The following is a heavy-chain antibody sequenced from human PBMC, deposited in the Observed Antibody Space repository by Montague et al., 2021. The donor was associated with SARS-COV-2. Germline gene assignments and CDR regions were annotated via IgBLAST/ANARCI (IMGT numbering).Heavy chain of an antibody. D-gene: IGHD5-12*01. Sequence: SETLSLTCTVSGRPISSSNYYWDWIRQPPGKGLEWIGSIYDSGSTYYNPSLKSRVTISVDTSKNHFSLKLSSVTAADTAVYYCARRGRKLLPVATTIGGFDIWGQGTMVTVSS. V-gene: IGHV4-39*02. CDR3: ARRGRKLLPVATTIGGFDI. CDR1: GRPISSSNYY. CDR2: IYDSGST. J-gene: IGHJ3*02.